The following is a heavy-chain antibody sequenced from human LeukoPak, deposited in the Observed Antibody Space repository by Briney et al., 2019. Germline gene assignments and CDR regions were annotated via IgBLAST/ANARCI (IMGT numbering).Heavy chain of an antibody. CDR3: ARDVLRYFDWELDY. D-gene: IGHD3-9*01. CDR2: IYTSGST. J-gene: IGHJ4*02. CDR1: GGSISSYY. Sequence: PSETLSLTCTVSGGSISSYYWSWIRQPAGKGLEWIGRIYTSGSTNYNLSLKSRVTMSVDTSKNQFSLKLSSVTAADTAVYHCARDVLRYFDWELDYWGQGTLVTVSS. V-gene: IGHV4-4*07.